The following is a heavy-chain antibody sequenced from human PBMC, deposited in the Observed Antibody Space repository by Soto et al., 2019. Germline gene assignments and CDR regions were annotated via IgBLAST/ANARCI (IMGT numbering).Heavy chain of an antibody. CDR1: GGSISSYY. Sequence: LETLSLTCTVSGGSISSYYWSWIRQPPGKGLEWIGYIYHSGSTNYNPSLKSRVTISVDTSKNQFSLKLSSVTAADTAVYYCARRDCSRTSCYFDYWGQGTLVTVSS. J-gene: IGHJ4*02. CDR2: IYHSGST. V-gene: IGHV4-59*08. D-gene: IGHD2-2*01. CDR3: ARRDCSRTSCYFDY.